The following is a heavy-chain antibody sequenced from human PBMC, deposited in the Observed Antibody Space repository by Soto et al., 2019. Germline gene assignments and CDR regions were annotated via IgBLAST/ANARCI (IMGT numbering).Heavy chain of an antibody. J-gene: IGHJ4*02. CDR1: GYSYTSYW. CDR2: IDPGDSDT. V-gene: IGHV5-51*01. D-gene: IGHD3-22*01. Sequence: GESLKISCKGSGYSYTSYWISWVRQMPGKGLEWMGRIDPGDSDTRYSPSFQGQVTISADKSISTAYLQWSSLKASDTAMYYCARHLDSSGYQYVLDYWGQGTLVTVSS. CDR3: ARHLDSSGYQYVLDY.